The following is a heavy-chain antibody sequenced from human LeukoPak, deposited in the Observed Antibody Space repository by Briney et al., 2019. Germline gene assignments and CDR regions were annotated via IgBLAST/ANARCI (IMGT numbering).Heavy chain of an antibody. V-gene: IGHV3-23*01. CDR3: SKAPLERCTGAVCYYLDV. Sequence: GGSLRLSCTASEFSISHYAMSWVRQAPGKGLEWVSADTSSTTSTYYANSVRGRFTISRDNSMNTLYLQMNSLRADDTAVYYCSKAPLERCTGAVCYYLDVWCKGTTVIVSS. CDR2: DTSSTTST. J-gene: IGHJ6*03. D-gene: IGHD2-8*02. CDR1: EFSISHYA.